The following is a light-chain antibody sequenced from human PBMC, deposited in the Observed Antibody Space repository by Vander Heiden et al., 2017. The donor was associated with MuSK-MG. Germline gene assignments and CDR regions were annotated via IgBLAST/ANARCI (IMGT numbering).Light chain of an antibody. J-gene: IGKJ2*01. CDR3: LQDYTYPYT. Sequence: AIQMTQSPSSLSASVGDRVTITCRASQGIRNDLGWFQQKPGKAPKLLIYGASSLQSGVPSRFSGSGSGTDFTLTISSLQPEDFATYYCLQDYTYPYTFGQGTKLEIK. V-gene: IGKV1-6*01. CDR1: QGIRND. CDR2: GAS.